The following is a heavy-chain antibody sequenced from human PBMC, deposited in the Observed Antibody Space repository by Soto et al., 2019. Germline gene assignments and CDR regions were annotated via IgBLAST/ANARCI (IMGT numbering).Heavy chain of an antibody. D-gene: IGHD1-1*01. CDR2: IIPIFGTT. CDR3: ARGTVTGSEYNYYYYGMDV. V-gene: IGHV1-69*12. J-gene: IGHJ6*02. Sequence: QVQLVQSGAEVKKPGSSVKVSCKASGGTFSSYAIDWVRQAPGQGLEWMGGIIPIFGTTNYAQKLQGRVKLTADESTRTAYMELSTLRSEDTAVYYCARGTVTGSEYNYYYYGMDVWGQGTTVTVYS. CDR1: GGTFSSYA.